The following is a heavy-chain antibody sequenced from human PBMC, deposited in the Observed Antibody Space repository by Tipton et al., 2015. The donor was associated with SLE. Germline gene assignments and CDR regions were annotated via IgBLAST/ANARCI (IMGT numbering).Heavy chain of an antibody. V-gene: IGHV3-21*04. D-gene: IGHD2-15*01. CDR1: GITFRSYA. CDR2: ISSSSSYI. Sequence: SLRLSCAASGITFRSYAMSWFRQAPGKGLDWVSSISSSSSYIYYADSVKGRFTISRDNAKDSLYLQMNRVRSEDTALYYCVKSVVVSGAIPEAFDIWGQGTMVTVAS. CDR3: VKSVVVSGAIPEAFDI. J-gene: IGHJ3*02.